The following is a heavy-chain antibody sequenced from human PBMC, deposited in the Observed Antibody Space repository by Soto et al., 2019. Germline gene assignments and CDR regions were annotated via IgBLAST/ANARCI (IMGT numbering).Heavy chain of an antibody. J-gene: IGHJ4*02. CDR1: GFTFSNNA. Sequence: GGSLILSCAASGFTFSNNAMRWVRQAPGKGLEWVSTISGGGGRYYADSVKGRFTISRDNSENTLYLQMNSLRAEDTAVYFCAIGACSGGSCYVTDYWGQGSLDSVSS. V-gene: IGHV3-23*01. CDR3: AIGACSGGSCYVTDY. D-gene: IGHD2-15*01. CDR2: ISGGGGR.